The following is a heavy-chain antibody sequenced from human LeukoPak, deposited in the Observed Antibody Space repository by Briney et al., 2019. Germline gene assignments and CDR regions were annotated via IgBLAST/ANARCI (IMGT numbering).Heavy chain of an antibody. CDR2: ISSSGRTT. J-gene: IGHJ4*02. Sequence: GGSLRLSCAASGFTFTNYEMNWVRQAPGKGLEWVSYISSSGRTTYYADSVKGRFTISRDNAKNSLYLQMNSLGVEDTAVYYCAKMPGYYYDSSGYYRFDYWGQGTLVTVSS. CDR3: AKMPGYYYDSSGYYRFDY. D-gene: IGHD3-22*01. CDR1: GFTFTNYE. V-gene: IGHV3-48*03.